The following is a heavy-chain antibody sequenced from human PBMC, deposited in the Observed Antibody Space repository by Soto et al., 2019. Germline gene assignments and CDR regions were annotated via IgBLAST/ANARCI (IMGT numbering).Heavy chain of an antibody. V-gene: IGHV3-7*03. CDR2: IKQDGSEK. J-gene: IGHJ6*02. Sequence: GGSLRLSCAASGFTFSSYWMSWVRQAPGKGLEWVANIKQDGSEKYYVDSVKGRFTISRDNAKNSLYLQMNSLRAEDTAVYYCVRDVWFGEGEAYYYYYGMDVWGQGTTVTVSS. CDR1: GFTFSSYW. D-gene: IGHD3-10*01. CDR3: VRDVWFGEGEAYYYYYGMDV.